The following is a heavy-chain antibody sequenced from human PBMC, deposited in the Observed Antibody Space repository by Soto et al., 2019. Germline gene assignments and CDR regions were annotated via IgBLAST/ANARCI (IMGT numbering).Heavy chain of an antibody. CDR3: AHRRVDCSGGSCYSSAEYFQH. V-gene: IGHV2-5*08. CDR1: GGSISSYYW. J-gene: IGHJ1*01. D-gene: IGHD2-15*01. Sequence: TLSLTCTVSGGSISSYYWSWIRQPPGKALEWLALIYWDDDKRYSPSLKSRLTITKDTSKNQVVLTMTNMDPVDTATYYCAHRRVDCSGGSCYSSAEYFQHWGQGTLVT. CDR2: IYWDDDK.